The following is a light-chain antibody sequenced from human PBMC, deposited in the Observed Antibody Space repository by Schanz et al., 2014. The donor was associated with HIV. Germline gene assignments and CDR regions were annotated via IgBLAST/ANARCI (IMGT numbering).Light chain of an antibody. V-gene: IGLV2-14*01. J-gene: IGLJ3*02. CDR2: DVS. CDR1: SSDVGGYNY. Sequence: QSALTQPPSASGSPGQSVTISCTGTSSDVGGYNYVSWYQQHPGKAPKLLIYDVSDRPSGVSNRFSGSKSGNTASLTISGLQAEDEADYYCSSYAGTTTHWVFGGGTKLTVL. CDR3: SSYAGTTTHWV.